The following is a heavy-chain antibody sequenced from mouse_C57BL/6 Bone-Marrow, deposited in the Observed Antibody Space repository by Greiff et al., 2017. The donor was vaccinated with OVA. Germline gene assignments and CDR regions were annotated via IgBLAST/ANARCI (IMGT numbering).Heavy chain of an antibody. CDR3: ARIYEGYYDYFDY. J-gene: IGHJ2*01. CDR1: GYTFTSYW. D-gene: IGHD2-3*01. Sequence: QVHVKQPGAELVKPGASVTMSCTASGYTFTSYWITWVKQRPGQGLEWLGDIYPGSGSTNYNEKFTSKATLTVDTSSSPAYMQLSSLASEDSSVYYCARIYEGYYDYFDYWGQGTTLTVSS. CDR2: IYPGSGST. V-gene: IGHV1-55*01.